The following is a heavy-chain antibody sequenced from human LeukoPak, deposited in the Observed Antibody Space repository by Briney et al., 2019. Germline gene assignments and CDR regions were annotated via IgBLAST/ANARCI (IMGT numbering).Heavy chain of an antibody. CDR1: GYTFTSYD. V-gene: IGHV1-8*03. CDR2: MNPNSGNT. CDR3: ARGFPPRGKLYGWGFFSFFFGF. Sequence: ASVKVSCKASGYTFTSYDINWVRQATGQGLEWMGWMNPNSGNTGYAQKFQGRVTITRNTSISTAYMELSSLRSEDTAVYYCARGFPPRGKLYGWGFFSFFFGFWGRGT. J-gene: IGHJ4*02. D-gene: IGHD3-10*01.